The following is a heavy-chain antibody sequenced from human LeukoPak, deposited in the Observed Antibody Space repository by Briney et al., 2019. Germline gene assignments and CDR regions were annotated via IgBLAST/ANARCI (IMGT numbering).Heavy chain of an antibody. Sequence: PGGSLRLSCAASGFTFSSYGMHWVRQAPGKGLEWVAVIWYGGSNKYYADSVKGRFTISRDNSKNTLYLQMNSLRAEDTAVYYCARGGWDSSSWYGFDYWGQGTLVTVSS. CDR3: ARGGWDSSSWYGFDY. V-gene: IGHV3-33*01. J-gene: IGHJ4*02. CDR2: IWYGGSNK. CDR1: GFTFSSYG. D-gene: IGHD6-13*01.